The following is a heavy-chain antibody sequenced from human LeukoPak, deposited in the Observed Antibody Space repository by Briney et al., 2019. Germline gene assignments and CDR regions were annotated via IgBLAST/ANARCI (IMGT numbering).Heavy chain of an antibody. Sequence: SVKASCKASGGTFSSYAISWVRQAPGQGLEWMGRIIPIFGIANYAQKFQGRVTITADKSTSTAYMELSSLRSEDTAVYYCARDLFYDFWSGPSIFDYWGQGTLVTVSS. D-gene: IGHD3-3*01. CDR2: IIPIFGIA. V-gene: IGHV1-69*04. CDR1: GGTFSSYA. J-gene: IGHJ4*02. CDR3: ARDLFYDFWSGPSIFDY.